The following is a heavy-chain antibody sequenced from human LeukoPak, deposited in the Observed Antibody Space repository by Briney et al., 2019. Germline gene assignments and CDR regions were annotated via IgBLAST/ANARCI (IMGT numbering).Heavy chain of an antibody. CDR2: ISSSSSYI. Sequence: GGSLRLSCAASGFTFRSYSMNWVRQAQGKGLELFSSISSSSSYIYYADSVKGRFTISRDNAKNSLYLQMNSLRAEDTAVYYCAKRDAYDTSGFSPLFDYWGQGTLVTVSS. CDR3: AKRDAYDTSGFSPLFDY. J-gene: IGHJ4*02. D-gene: IGHD3-22*01. V-gene: IGHV3-21*04. CDR1: GFTFRSYS.